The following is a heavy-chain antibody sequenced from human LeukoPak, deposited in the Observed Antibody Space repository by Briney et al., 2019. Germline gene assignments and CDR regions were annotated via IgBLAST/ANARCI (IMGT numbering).Heavy chain of an antibody. CDR3: ATGGATMHY. D-gene: IGHD1-26*01. CDR2: LSSSGSAF. V-gene: IGHV3-48*03. CDR1: GFTFRSYE. Sequence: PGGSLTLSCEDSGFTFRSYEMNWVRQAPGKGLEWIAYLSSSGSAFSYADSVKGRFTIARDNAKNSVYLRMNSLRAEDTAVYYCATGGATMHYWGQGTLVTVSS. J-gene: IGHJ4*02.